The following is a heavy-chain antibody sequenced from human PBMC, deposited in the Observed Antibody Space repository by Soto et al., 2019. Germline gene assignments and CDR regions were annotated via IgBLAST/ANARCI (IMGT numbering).Heavy chain of an antibody. J-gene: IGHJ5*02. Sequence: QVQLVQSGAEMTKPGASVKVSCQTSGYTFSNYGISWVRQAPGQALDWLAWISPYNGDTKYVQGLQGRITVTTETSARTSYVELRSLRSDDTAFYYCARGGAAARTYNWFDPWGQGTLVTVS. CDR3: ARGGAAARTYNWFDP. D-gene: IGHD6-6*01. V-gene: IGHV1-18*04. CDR1: GYTFSNYG. CDR2: ISPYNGDT.